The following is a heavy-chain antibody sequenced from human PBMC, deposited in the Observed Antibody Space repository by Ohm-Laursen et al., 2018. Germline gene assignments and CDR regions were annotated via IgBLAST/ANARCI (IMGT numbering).Heavy chain of an antibody. V-gene: IGHV3-74*01. CDR2: INSDGSTT. D-gene: IGHD6-19*01. Sequence: SLRLSCAASGFTFSSYWMHWVRQAPGKGLVWVSRINSDGSTTSYADSVKGRFTISRDSAKNTLYLQMNSLRAEDTAVYYCARGCSGWSGWLDVWGQGTTVTVSS. CDR3: ARGCSGWSGWLDV. CDR1: GFTFSSYW. J-gene: IGHJ6*02.